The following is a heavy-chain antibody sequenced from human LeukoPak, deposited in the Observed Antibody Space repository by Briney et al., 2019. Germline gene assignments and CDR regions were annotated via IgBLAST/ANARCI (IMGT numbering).Heavy chain of an antibody. D-gene: IGHD5-18*01. V-gene: IGHV3-21*01. CDR3: ARGRGVYSYGFISRKGRGYYFEY. J-gene: IGHJ4*02. Sequence: PGGSLRLSCAASGFTFSTYTMNWVRQAPGKGLEWVSSIGSSGSYIYYADSVKGRFTISRDNAKNSLYLQMDSLRAEDTAVYYCARGRGVYSYGFISRKGRGYYFEYWGQGTLVSVSS. CDR2: IGSSGSYI. CDR1: GFTFSTYT.